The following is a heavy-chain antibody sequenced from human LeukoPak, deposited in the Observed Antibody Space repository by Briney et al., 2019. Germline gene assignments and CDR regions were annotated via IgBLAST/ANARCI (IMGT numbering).Heavy chain of an antibody. D-gene: IGHD3-10*01. CDR3: ARDGANKVRGVHYYYMDV. Sequence: ASVKVSCKASGYTFTGYYMHWVRQAPGQGVEWMGRINPNSGGTNYAQKFQGRVTMTRDTSIGTAYMELSSLRSDDTAVYYCARDGANKVRGVHYYYMDVWDKGTTVTVSS. CDR2: INPNSGGT. CDR1: GYTFTGYY. J-gene: IGHJ6*03. V-gene: IGHV1-2*06.